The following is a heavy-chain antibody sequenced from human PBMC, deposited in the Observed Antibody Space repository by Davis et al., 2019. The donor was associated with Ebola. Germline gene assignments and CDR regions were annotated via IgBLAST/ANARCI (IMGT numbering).Heavy chain of an antibody. D-gene: IGHD6-19*01. CDR1: GYTFTSYD. J-gene: IGHJ4*02. V-gene: IGHV1-18*01. CDR2: MNPNSGNT. Sequence: AASVKVSCKASGYTFTSYDINWVRQATGQGLEWMGWMNPNSGNTNYAQKLQGRVTMTTDTSTSTAHMELRSLRSDDTAVYYCARRDSSGWYIRFDYWGQGTLVTVSS. CDR3: ARRDSSGWYIRFDY.